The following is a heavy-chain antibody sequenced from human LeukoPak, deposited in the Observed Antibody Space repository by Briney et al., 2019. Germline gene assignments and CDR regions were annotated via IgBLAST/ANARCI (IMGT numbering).Heavy chain of an antibody. J-gene: IGHJ4*02. CDR2: ITSSSTNI. CDR1: GFTFSAYS. CDR3: ASGGRFGDY. D-gene: IGHD3-10*01. V-gene: IGHV3-21*01. Sequence: GGSLRLSCAASGFTFSAYSMNWVRQAPGKGLEWVPSITSSSTNIKYADSVKGRFTISRDNAENSLYLQMNSLRVEDTAVYYCASGGRFGDYWGQGTLVTVSS.